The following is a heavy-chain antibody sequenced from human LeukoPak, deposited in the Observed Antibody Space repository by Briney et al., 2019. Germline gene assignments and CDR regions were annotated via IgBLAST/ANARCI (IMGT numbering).Heavy chain of an antibody. CDR1: GYTFTSD. Sequence: ALVKVSCKASGYTFTSDINWVRQATGQGLEWMGWMNPSSGNTDYAPKFQGRVTMTRDISIRTAYMELSSLRSEDTAVYYCARCAVSRDCSGGSCYHFDIWGQGTMVTVSS. CDR2: MNPSSGNT. CDR3: ARCAVSRDCSGGSCYHFDI. V-gene: IGHV1-8*01. J-gene: IGHJ3*02. D-gene: IGHD2-15*01.